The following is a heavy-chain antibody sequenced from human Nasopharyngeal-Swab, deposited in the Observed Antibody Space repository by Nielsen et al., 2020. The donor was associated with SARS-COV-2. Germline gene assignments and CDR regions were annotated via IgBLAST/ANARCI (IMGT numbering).Heavy chain of an antibody. Sequence: GESLKISCAASGFTISNYGMHWVRQAPGKGLEWVAVIWYDGSNKYYADSVKGRFTISRDNSKNTVYLQMNSLRAEDTAVYYCAAAPSGDYGGYWGQGTLVTVSS. CDR3: AAAPSGDYGGY. D-gene: IGHD4-23*01. CDR2: IWYDGSNK. J-gene: IGHJ4*02. CDR1: GFTISNYG. V-gene: IGHV3-33*01.